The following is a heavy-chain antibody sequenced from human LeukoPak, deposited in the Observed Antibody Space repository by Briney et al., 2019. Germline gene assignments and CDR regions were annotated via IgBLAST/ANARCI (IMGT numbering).Heavy chain of an antibody. J-gene: IGHJ6*03. D-gene: IGHD2-8*01. CDR3: AKDRCSNGIGCYYYYMDV. Sequence: GGSLRLSCAASGFTSSSYGMHWVRQAPGKRLEWVAYIQYDGSNEQYADSVKGRFSISRDSSKNILYLQMNSLRAEDTAVYYCAKDRCSNGIGCYYYYMDVWGKGTTVTISS. CDR2: IQYDGSNE. CDR1: GFTSSSYG. V-gene: IGHV3-30*02.